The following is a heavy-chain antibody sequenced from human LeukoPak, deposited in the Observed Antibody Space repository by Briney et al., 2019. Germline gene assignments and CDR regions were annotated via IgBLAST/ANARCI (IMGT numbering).Heavy chain of an antibody. CDR1: GFIFSSHG. CDR3: ARAPNSADRVDYLAS. V-gene: IGHV3-7*01. CDR2: IKQGGSEK. Sequence: PGGSLRLSCAASGFIFSSHGMTWVRQVPGKGLEFVASIKQGGSEKYYADSVKGRFTVSRDNAENAVNPQTNSLSAAHTAVYYRARAPNSADRVDYLASWGQGTKVTVSS. D-gene: IGHD4-23*01. J-gene: IGHJ4*02.